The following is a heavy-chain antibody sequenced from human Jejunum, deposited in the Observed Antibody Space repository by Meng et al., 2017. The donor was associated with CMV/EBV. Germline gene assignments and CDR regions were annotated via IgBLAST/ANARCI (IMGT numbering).Heavy chain of an antibody. Sequence: VSGFDLYDYTMPWVRQAPGKSLEWVSLISWDGGDTLYADSVRGRFTISRDNSKNSLYLHMSSLRADDTAFYYCATIGGLQAFDFWGQGTMVTVSS. CDR3: ATIGGLQAFDF. V-gene: IGHV3-43*01. D-gene: IGHD3-16*01. CDR2: ISWDGGDT. J-gene: IGHJ3*01. CDR1: GFDLYDYT.